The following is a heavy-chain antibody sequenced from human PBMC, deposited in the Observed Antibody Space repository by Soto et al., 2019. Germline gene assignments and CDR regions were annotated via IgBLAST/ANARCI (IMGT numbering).Heavy chain of an antibody. CDR3: ARVTFGSFYQDS. CDR2: ISSSSSYT. V-gene: IGHV3-11*06. J-gene: IGHJ4*02. CDR1: GFIFSDYY. Sequence: QVQLVESGGGLVNPGGSLRLSCAASGFIFSDYYMSWIRQAPGKGLEWVSYISSSSSYTNYADSVKGRFTISRDNAKNSLSLQMNSLRAEDTAVYYCARVTFGSFYQDSWGQGTLVTVSS. D-gene: IGHD3-16*01.